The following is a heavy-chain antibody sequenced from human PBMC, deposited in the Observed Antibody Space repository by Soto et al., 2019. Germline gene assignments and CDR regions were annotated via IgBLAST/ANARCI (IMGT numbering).Heavy chain of an antibody. CDR3: AVGGGDLSLTPFDY. V-gene: IGHV3-30-3*01. D-gene: IGHD3-16*02. J-gene: IGHJ4*02. CDR1: VFNFKAYG. Sequence: GGSLRLSCVASVFNFKAYGMHWVRQAPGKGLEWVAVISTNGTNQHHADSVKGRFTISRDNFKNTLYLQMNSLRPEDTAVYFCAVGGGDLSLTPFDYWGQGTLVTVSS. CDR2: ISTNGTNQ.